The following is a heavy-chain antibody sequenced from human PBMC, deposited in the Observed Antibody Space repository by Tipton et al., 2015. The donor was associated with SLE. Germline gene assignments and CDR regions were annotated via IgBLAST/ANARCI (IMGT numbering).Heavy chain of an antibody. J-gene: IGHJ4*02. CDR2: IYYSGST. Sequence: TLSLTCTVSRGSISSSSYYWGWIRQPPGKGLEWIGSIYYSGSTYYNSSLKSRLTISVDTSKNQFSLKLSSVTAADTAVYYCARPRSGSSAPFDYWGQGTLVTVSS. V-gene: IGHV4-39*01. CDR1: RGSISSSSYY. CDR3: ARPRSGSSAPFDY. D-gene: IGHD6-6*01.